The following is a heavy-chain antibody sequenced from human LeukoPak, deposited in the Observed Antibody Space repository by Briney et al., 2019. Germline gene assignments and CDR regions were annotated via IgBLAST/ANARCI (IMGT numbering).Heavy chain of an antibody. V-gene: IGHV4-59*08. D-gene: IGHD2-2*01. CDR1: GGSISGYY. Sequence: SETLSLTCTVSGGSISGYYWSWIRQPPGKGLEWLGYMYYSGRTNYNASLKSRVTISVDTSKNQFSLKLTSVTAADTAVYYCARRRYCSGTSCPFGGMDVWGLGTTVTVSS. CDR2: MYYSGRT. J-gene: IGHJ6*02. CDR3: ARRRYCSGTSCPFGGMDV.